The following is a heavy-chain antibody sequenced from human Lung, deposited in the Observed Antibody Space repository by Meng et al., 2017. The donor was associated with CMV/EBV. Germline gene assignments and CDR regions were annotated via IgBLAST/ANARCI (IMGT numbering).Heavy chain of an antibody. J-gene: IGHJ4*02. V-gene: IGHV3-53*01. CDR2: IYGGSGT. CDR1: GFTVSSNH. CDR3: GREGSGGYYLDS. Sequence: GESXKIPCAAPGFTVSSNHMSWVRQAPGEGLEWVSVIYGGSGTYHADSAAGRFTISRDNPKYTLYLQMNSLRAEDTAVYYCGREGSGGYYLDSWGQGPLVTVSS. D-gene: IGHD3-22*01.